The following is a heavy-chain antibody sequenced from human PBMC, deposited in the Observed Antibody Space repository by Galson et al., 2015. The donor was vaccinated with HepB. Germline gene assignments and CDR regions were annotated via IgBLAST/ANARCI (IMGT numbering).Heavy chain of an antibody. Sequence: CAISGDSVSDNIVAWNWVRQSPSRGLEWLGRTYYKSKWYNDYAVSVKSRITINPDTYKNQVYLQLNSVTPEDTAVYYCARAGPQGGADLDYCGQGTRVTVSS. CDR2: TYYKSKWYN. CDR1: GDSVSDNIVA. J-gene: IGHJ4*02. D-gene: IGHD1-26*01. V-gene: IGHV6-1*01. CDR3: ARAGPQGGADLDY.